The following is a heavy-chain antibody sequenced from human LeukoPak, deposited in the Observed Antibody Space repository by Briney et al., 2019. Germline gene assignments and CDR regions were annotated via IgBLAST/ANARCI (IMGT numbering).Heavy chain of an antibody. V-gene: IGHV1-18*01. CDR2: ISAYNGNT. CDR1: GYTFTSYG. Sequence: APVKVSCKASGYTFTSYGISWVRQAPGQGLEWMGWISAYNGNTNYAQKLQGRVTMATDTSTSTAYMELRSLRSDDTAVYYCARDRGKFLATTSYMDVWGKGTTVTVSS. J-gene: IGHJ6*04. CDR3: ARDRGKFLATTSYMDV. D-gene: IGHD1-26*01.